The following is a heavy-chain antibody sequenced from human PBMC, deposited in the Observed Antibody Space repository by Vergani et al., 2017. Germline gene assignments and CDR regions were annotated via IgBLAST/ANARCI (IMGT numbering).Heavy chain of an antibody. D-gene: IGHD6-13*01. Sequence: EVQLVESGGGLVQPGGSLRLSCAASGFTFSSYWMSWVRQAPGKGLEWVANIKQDGSEKYYVDSVKGRFTISRDNAKISLYLQMNSLRAEDTAVYYCARQHSSSWSAFDYWGQGTLVTVSS. J-gene: IGHJ4*02. V-gene: IGHV3-7*03. CDR3: ARQHSSSWSAFDY. CDR1: GFTFSSYW. CDR2: IKQDGSEK.